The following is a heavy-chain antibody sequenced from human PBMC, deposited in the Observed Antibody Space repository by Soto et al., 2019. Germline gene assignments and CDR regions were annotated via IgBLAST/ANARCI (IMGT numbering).Heavy chain of an antibody. CDR1: GGSISSSSHY. J-gene: IGHJ4*02. D-gene: IGHD1-26*01. CDR3: ARPATSGSYYY. Sequence: SETLSLTCTVSGGSISSSSHYWGWVRQPPGKGLEWIASIKYSGNTYYNPSLKSRVTISVDTSENQFSLRLSSVTAADTAVYYCARPATSGSYYYWGQGTLVTVSS. CDR2: IKYSGNT. V-gene: IGHV4-39*01.